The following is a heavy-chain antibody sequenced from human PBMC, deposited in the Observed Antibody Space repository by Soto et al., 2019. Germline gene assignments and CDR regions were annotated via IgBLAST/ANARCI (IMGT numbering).Heavy chain of an antibody. CDR2: VSGSGGAT. Sequence: EVQLLESGGGLVQPGGSLRLSCAASGFTFRTYAMTWVRQGPGKRLEWVSGVSGSGGATYYADSEKGRFTISRDNSKNALYLQMNSLRADDTAVYYCARGEALRLGELSPFDYWGQGTLVTVSS. D-gene: IGHD3-16*02. J-gene: IGHJ4*02. V-gene: IGHV3-23*01. CDR1: GFTFRTYA. CDR3: ARGEALRLGELSPFDY.